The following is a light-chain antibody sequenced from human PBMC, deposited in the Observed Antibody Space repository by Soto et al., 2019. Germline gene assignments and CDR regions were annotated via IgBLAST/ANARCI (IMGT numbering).Light chain of an antibody. CDR3: QQRSNWPPIT. CDR1: QSVSSS. CDR2: DAS. V-gene: IGKV3-11*01. J-gene: IGKJ5*01. Sequence: EVVLTQSPPTPSSSPGERATLSCRASQSVSSSLAWYHPKPGQAPRLLICDASNRATGIPARFSGSGSGTDFTLTIRSLEPEDFAVYYCQQRSNWPPITFGQGTRLEI.